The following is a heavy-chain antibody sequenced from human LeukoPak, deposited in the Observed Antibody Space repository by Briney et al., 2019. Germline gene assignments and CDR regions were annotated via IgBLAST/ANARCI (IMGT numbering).Heavy chain of an antibody. CDR2: IYPGDSDT. D-gene: IGHD2-15*01. J-gene: IGHJ6*04. CDR3: ARQQVAYYYYYGMDV. CDR1: GYSFTTYG. V-gene: IGHV5-51*01. Sequence: GESLEISCKGSGYSFTTYGIAWVRQMPGKGLEWMGIIYPGDSDTRYSPSFQGQVTASADKSISTAFLQWSSLKASDTAMYYCARQQVAYYYYYGMDVWGKGTTVTVSS.